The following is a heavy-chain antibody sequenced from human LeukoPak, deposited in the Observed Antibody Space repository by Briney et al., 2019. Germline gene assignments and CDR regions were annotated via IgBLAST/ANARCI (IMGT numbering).Heavy chain of an antibody. Sequence: GGSLRLSCAASGFTFSSYAMHWVRQAPGKGLEWVAVISYDGCNKYYADSVKGRFTISRDNSKNTLYLQMNSLRAEDTAMYYCARDRGSGLERLPRATYYGMDVWGQGTTVTVSS. CDR3: ARDRGSGLERLPRATYYGMDV. V-gene: IGHV3-30-3*01. D-gene: IGHD1-1*01. CDR1: GFTFSSYA. J-gene: IGHJ6*02. CDR2: ISYDGCNK.